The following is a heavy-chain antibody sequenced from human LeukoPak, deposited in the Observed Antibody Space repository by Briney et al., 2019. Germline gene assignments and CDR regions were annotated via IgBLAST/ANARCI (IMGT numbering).Heavy chain of an antibody. CDR3: ARANPDYYGSGGYYTPPDY. CDR2: INPSGGST. V-gene: IGHV1-46*01. D-gene: IGHD3-10*01. J-gene: IGHJ4*02. CDR1: GYTFTSYY. Sequence: ASVKVSCKESGYTFTSYYMHWGRQAPGQGLEWMGIINPSGGSTSYAQKFQGRVTMTRDTSTSTVYMELSSLRSEDTAVYYCARANPDYYGSGGYYTPPDYWGQGALVTVSS.